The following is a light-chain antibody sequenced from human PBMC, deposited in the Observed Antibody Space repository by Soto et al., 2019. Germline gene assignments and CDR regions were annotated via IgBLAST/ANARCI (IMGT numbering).Light chain of an antibody. CDR2: SNN. Sequence: QSVLTQPPSASGTPGQRVTISCSGSSSNIGSNTVNWYQQLPGTAPKLLIYSNNQRPSGVPAQFSGSKSGTSASLAISLLQPEYEADYYCAAWDDSLNVHYVIGTGSKGTVL. CDR1: SSNIGSNT. V-gene: IGLV1-44*01. J-gene: IGLJ1*01. CDR3: AAWDDSLNVHYV.